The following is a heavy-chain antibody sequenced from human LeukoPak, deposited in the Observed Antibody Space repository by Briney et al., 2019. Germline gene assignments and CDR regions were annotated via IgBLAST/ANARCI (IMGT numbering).Heavy chain of an antibody. J-gene: IGHJ5*02. Sequence: GASVKVSCKTSGYTFTSYHIHWVRQAPGQGLEWMGMINPGGGGTTYAQKFQGRVTMTRDTSTSTVHMELSRLKSEDTAVYYCARVRRSGELLDAGRYNWFDPWGQGTLVTVSS. V-gene: IGHV1-46*01. CDR3: ARVRRSGELLDAGRYNWFDP. CDR1: GYTFTSYH. CDR2: INPGGGGT. D-gene: IGHD3-10*01.